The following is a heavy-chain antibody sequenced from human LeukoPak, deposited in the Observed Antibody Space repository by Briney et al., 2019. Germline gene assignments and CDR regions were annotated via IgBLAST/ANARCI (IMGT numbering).Heavy chain of an antibody. Sequence: GGSLRLSCAASGFTFSSYGTHWVRQAPGKGLEWVAVIWYDGSNKYYADSVKGRFTISRDNSKNTLYLQMNSLRAEDTAVYYCAKDGYCGGDCYSYFDYWGQGTLVTVSS. CDR3: AKDGYCGGDCYSYFDY. CDR2: IWYDGSNK. CDR1: GFTFSSYG. D-gene: IGHD2-21*02. J-gene: IGHJ4*02. V-gene: IGHV3-33*06.